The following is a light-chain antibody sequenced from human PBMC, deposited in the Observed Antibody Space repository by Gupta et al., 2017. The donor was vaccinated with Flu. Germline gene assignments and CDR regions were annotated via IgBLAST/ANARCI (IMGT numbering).Light chain of an antibody. V-gene: IGLV1-44*01. J-gene: IGLJ2*01. Sequence: QSVLTQPPSASGTPGQRVTISCSGSSSNIGSNTVSWYQQLPGTAPKLLIYSNNQRPSGVPDRFSGSKSGTSASLAISGLQSEDEADYYCAAWDDSLTGQVVFGGGTKLTVL. CDR1: SSNIGSNT. CDR3: AAWDDSLTGQVV. CDR2: SNN.